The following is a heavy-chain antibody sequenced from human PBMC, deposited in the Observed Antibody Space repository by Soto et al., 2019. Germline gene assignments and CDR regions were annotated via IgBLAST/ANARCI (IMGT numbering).Heavy chain of an antibody. Sequence: QLVESGGGWVKPGGSLRLSCAASGFTFSNAGMNWVRQAPGKGLEWVARIKSEVAGGTTDYAATVKGRFTISRDDSTKTLYLQMNSLKPEDTGVYYCTTDPDSCYDLASGQGPRTFDCWGQVSLFTVSS. CDR1: GFTFSNAG. V-gene: IGHV3-15*07. CDR2: IKSEVAGGTT. D-gene: IGHD5-12*01. J-gene: IGHJ4*02. CDR3: TTDPDSCYDLASGQGPRTFDC.